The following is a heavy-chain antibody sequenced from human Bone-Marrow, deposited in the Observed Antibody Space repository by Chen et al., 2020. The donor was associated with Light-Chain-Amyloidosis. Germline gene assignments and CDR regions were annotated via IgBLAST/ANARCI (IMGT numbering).Heavy chain of an antibody. CDR1: GFTFSHYA. D-gene: IGHD3-16*01. J-gene: IGHJ5*02. V-gene: IGHV3-23*01. CDR2: ISGSGGST. Sequence: EVQLLESGGGLVQPGGSLRLSCAASGFTFSHYAMSWVRQAPGKGLEWISAISGSGGSTYYADAVKGRFTISRDNSKNTLNLQMNSLRAEDSAVYYCAKDALLSVSYRETTWGQGTLVTVST. CDR3: AKDALLSVSYRETT.